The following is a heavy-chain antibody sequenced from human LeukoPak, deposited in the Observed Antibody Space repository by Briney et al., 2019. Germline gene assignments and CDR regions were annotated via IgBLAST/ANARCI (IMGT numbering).Heavy chain of an antibody. J-gene: IGHJ5*02. V-gene: IGHV3-30*04. CDR1: GFTVSSYA. CDR3: ARDLYYGSGLNWFDP. CDR2: ISYDGSNK. Sequence: GRSLRPSCAASGFTVSSYAMHWVRQAPGKGLEWVAVISYDGSNKYYADSVKGRFTISRDNSKNTLYLQMNSLRAEDTAVYYCARDLYYGSGLNWFDPWGQGTLVTVSS. D-gene: IGHD3-10*01.